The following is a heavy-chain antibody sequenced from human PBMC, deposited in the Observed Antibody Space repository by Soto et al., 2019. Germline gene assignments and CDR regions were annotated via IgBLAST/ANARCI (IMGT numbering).Heavy chain of an antibody. Sequence: PSQTLSLTCVISGDSVSSNTAPWNWIRQSPSRGLEWLGRTYYRSKWYNDYAVSVKSRITINPDTSKEQCSLHLNCVTPEDTALYYCVIDVGFDFDYWGLGTLVTVSS. V-gene: IGHV6-1*01. J-gene: IGHJ4*02. CDR2: TYYRSKWYN. CDR3: VIDVGFDFDY. CDR1: GDSVSSNTAP.